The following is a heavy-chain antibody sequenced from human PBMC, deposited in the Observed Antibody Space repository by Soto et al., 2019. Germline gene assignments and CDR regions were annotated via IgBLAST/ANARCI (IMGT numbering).Heavy chain of an antibody. V-gene: IGHV3-23*01. D-gene: IGHD3-22*01. CDR1: GFNLNNYA. CDR2: ISFSGGTT. J-gene: IGHJ4*02. CDR3: ATFITGTGPGWGRGSEY. Sequence: PGGSLRLSCATSGFNLNNYAMSWVRQAPGERLEWVTFISFSGGTTYYADSVKGRFTISRDNSRNTVFLQMNTLGAEDTAIYYFATFITGTGPGWGRGSEYWGQGTLVTVSS.